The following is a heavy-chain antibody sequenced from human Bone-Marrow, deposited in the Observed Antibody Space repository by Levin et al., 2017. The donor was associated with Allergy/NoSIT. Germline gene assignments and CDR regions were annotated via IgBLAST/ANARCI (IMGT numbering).Heavy chain of an antibody. V-gene: IGHV3-66*01. CDR3: ARGYKSGLLLG. CDR1: GFTVSNNH. Sequence: GESLKISCAASGFTVSNNHMSWVRQVAGKGLECVGGIYSGGSTYNADSVKGRFTISRDNSKNTVYLEMNSLRVEDTAVYYCARGYKSGLLLGWGQGTLVTVSS. D-gene: IGHD6-19*01. J-gene: IGHJ4*02. CDR2: IYSGGST.